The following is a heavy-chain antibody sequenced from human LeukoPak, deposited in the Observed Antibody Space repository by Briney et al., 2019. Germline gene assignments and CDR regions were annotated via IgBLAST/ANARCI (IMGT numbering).Heavy chain of an antibody. Sequence: ASVKVSCKASGGTFSSYAISWVRQAPGQGLEWMGRITPILGIANYTQKFQGRVTITADKSTSTAYMELSSLRSEDTAVYYCARLGIAAAGDAFDIWGQGTMVTVSS. CDR1: GGTFSSYA. D-gene: IGHD6-13*01. V-gene: IGHV1-69*04. CDR3: ARLGIAAAGDAFDI. CDR2: ITPILGIA. J-gene: IGHJ3*02.